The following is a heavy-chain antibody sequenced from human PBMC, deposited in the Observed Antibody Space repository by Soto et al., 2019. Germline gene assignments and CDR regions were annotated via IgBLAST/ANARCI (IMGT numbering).Heavy chain of an antibody. CDR1: GFTFSSYW. J-gene: IGHJ4*02. CDR3: ARGGRVLRYFDWPKDFFDY. V-gene: IGHV3-7*05. D-gene: IGHD3-9*01. CDR2: IKQDGSEK. Sequence: EVQLVESGGGLVQPGGSLRLSCAASGFTFSSYWMSWVRQAPGKGLEWVANIKQDGSEKYYVDSVKGRFTISRDNAKNSLYLQMNSLRAEDTAVYYCARGGRVLRYFDWPKDFFDYWGQGTLVTVSS.